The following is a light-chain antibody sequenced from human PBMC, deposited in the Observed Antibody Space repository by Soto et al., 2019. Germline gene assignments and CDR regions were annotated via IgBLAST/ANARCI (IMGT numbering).Light chain of an antibody. CDR2: STD. CDR1: TGEVSSGNF. J-gene: IGLJ1*01. Sequence: QALVTQEPSLTVSPGGTVTLTCASSTGEVSSGNFPNWFQQKPGQAPRALTYSTDSKYSWTPARFSGSLVGGKAALTLSGVQPEDEADYYCLLDYGGAGRLGTGTKVTV. V-gene: IGLV7-43*01. CDR3: LLDYGGAGR.